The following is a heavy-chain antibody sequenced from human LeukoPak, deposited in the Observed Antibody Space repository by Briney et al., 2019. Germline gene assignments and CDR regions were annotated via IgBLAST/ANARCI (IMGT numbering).Heavy chain of an antibody. CDR1: GFTFSSYG. Sequence: PGRSLRLSCAASGFTFSSYGMHWVRQAPGKGLEWVAVISYDGSNKYYADSVKGRFTISRDNSKNTLYLQMNSLRAEDTAVYYCAKEVKGPYDSSGYYDYWGQGTLVTVSS. D-gene: IGHD3-22*01. V-gene: IGHV3-30*18. CDR2: ISYDGSNK. CDR3: AKEVKGPYDSSGYYDY. J-gene: IGHJ4*02.